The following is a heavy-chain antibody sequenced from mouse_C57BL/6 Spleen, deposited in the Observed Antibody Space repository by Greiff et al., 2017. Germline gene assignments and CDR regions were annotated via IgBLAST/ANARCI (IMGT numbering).Heavy chain of an antibody. J-gene: IGHJ2*01. CDR1: GYTFTDYY. V-gene: IGHV1-26*01. Sequence: EVQLQQSGPELVKPGASVKISCKASGYTFTDYYMNWVKPSHGKSLEWIGDINPNNGGTSYNQKFKGKATLTVDKSSRTAYMALRSLTSEDSAVYYCARGGFTTVATGYWGQGTTLTVSS. D-gene: IGHD1-1*01. CDR3: ARGGFTTVATGY. CDR2: INPNNGGT.